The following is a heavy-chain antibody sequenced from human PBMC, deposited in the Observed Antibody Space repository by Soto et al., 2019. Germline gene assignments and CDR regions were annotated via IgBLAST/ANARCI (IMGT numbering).Heavy chain of an antibody. CDR1: GYTFTSYG. CDR3: ARDYDILTGYQRFDY. J-gene: IGHJ4*02. V-gene: IGHV1-18*01. Sequence: ASVKVSCKASGYTFTSYGISWVRQAPGQGLEWMGWISAYNGNTNYAQKLQGRVTMTTDTSTSTAYMELRSLRSDDTAVYYCARDYDILTGYQRFDYWGQGTLVTVSS. D-gene: IGHD3-9*01. CDR2: ISAYNGNT.